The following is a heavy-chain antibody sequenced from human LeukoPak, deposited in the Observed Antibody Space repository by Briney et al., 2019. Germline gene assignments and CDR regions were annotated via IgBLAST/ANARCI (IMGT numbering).Heavy chain of an antibody. Sequence: KPSETLSLTCTVSGGSISSYYWSWIRQPPGKGLEWIAYMFYNVSTNYSPSLKSRVTISVDTSKNQFSLKLISVTAADTAVYFCARQGSGRAFDIWGQGTMVTVSS. CDR2: MFYNVST. CDR3: ARQGSGRAFDI. V-gene: IGHV4-59*08. CDR1: GGSISSYY. J-gene: IGHJ3*02.